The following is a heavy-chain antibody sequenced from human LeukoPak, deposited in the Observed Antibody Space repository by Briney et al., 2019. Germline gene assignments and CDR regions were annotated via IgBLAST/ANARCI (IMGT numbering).Heavy chain of an antibody. CDR2: IYYSGST. D-gene: IGHD4-23*01. V-gene: IGHV4-39*01. Sequence: SETLSLTCTVSGGSISSSSYYWGWIRQPPGKGLEWIGSIYYSGSTYYNPSLKSRVTISVDTSKNQFSLKLSSVTAADTAVYYCARQGGNSLIGRRGSRFDPWGQGTLVTVSS. CDR1: GGSISSSSYY. J-gene: IGHJ5*02. CDR3: ARQGGNSLIGRRGSRFDP.